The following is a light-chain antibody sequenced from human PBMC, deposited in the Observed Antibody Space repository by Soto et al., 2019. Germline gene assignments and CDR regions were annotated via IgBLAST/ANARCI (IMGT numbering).Light chain of an antibody. J-gene: IGKJ5*01. V-gene: IGKV3-11*01. CDR3: QQRSNGPAIT. CDR1: QSVSIY. CDR2: DAS. Sequence: EIVLTQSPATLSLSPGERATLSCRASQSVSIYLAWYQQKPGQAPRLLIYDASNRATGIPARFSGSGSGTDFTLTISSLEPEDFAVYYCQQRSNGPAITFGQGTRLEIK.